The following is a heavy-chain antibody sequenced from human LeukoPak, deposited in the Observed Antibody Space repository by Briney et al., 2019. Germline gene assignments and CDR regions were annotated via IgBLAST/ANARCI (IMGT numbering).Heavy chain of an antibody. CDR3: AKVTGGDMITYGGLDY. D-gene: IGHD3-16*01. CDR2: IYSDGNT. V-gene: IGHV3-53*01. CDR1: GFTVSSAY. Sequence: HPGGSLKLSCAASGFTVSSAYISWVRQAPGKGLEWLSAIYSDGNTYYADSVKGRFTIFRDNSKNMLYLQMNSLRADDTAVYYCAKVTGGDMITYGGLDYWGQGTLVTVSS. J-gene: IGHJ4*02.